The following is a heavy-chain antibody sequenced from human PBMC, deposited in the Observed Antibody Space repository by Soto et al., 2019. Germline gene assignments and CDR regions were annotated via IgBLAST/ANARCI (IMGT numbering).Heavy chain of an antibody. CDR2: ITIRTGNV. J-gene: IGHJ4*01. D-gene: IGHD3-10*02. Sequence: GGSLRLSCEASGFTISECSMNWVRQAPGKGLEWLAYITIRTGNVLYADSVRGRFSISADNAENSVILQMNSLRDEDSAVYFCVRDRDLYRDMFHADLWGQGTLVTVSS. CDR3: VRDRDLYRDMFHADL. V-gene: IGHV3-48*02. CDR1: GFTISECS.